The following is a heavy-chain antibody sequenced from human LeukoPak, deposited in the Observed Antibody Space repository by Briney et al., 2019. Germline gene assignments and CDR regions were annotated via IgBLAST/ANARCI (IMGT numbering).Heavy chain of an antibody. V-gene: IGHV4-59*01. J-gene: IGHJ4*02. D-gene: IGHD3-10*01. CDR3: ARSPYHYGSGSYPDY. CDR2: IYYSGST. Sequence: SETLSLTCTVSGGSISSYYWSWIRQPPGKGLEWIGYIYYSGSTNYNPSLKSRVTTSVDTSKNQFSLKLSSVTAADTAVYYCARSPYHYGSGSYPDYWGQGTLVTVSS. CDR1: GGSISSYY.